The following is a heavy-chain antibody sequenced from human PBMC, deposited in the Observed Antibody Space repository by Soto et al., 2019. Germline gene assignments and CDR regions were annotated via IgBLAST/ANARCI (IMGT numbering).Heavy chain of an antibody. Sequence: QVQLVQSGAEVKKSRASVKVSCKASGYTFTSYDINWVRQATGQGLEWMGWMNPNSGNTGYAQKFQGRVTMTRNTSISTAYMELSSLRYEDTAVYYCARERSAAGTGWFDPWGQGTLVTVSS. CDR2: MNPNSGNT. V-gene: IGHV1-8*01. CDR3: ARERSAAGTGWFDP. D-gene: IGHD6-13*01. CDR1: GYTFTSYD. J-gene: IGHJ5*02.